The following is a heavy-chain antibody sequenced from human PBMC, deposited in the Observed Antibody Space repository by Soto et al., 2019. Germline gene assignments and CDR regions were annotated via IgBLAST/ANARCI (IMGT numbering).Heavy chain of an antibody. V-gene: IGHV3-23*01. Sequence: PGGSLRLSCAASGFTFSSYAMSWVRQAPGKGLEWVSAISGSGGSTYYADSVQGRFTISRDSSKNTLFLQMNSLRAEDTAVYHCAKGTKCRPVTGAAFDYWGQGTLVSVAS. D-gene: IGHD6-19*01. CDR3: AKGTKCRPVTGAAFDY. CDR2: ISGSGGST. J-gene: IGHJ4*02. CDR1: GFTFSSYA.